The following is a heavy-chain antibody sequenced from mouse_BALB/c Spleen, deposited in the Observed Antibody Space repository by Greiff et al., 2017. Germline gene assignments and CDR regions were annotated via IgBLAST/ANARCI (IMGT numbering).Heavy chain of an antibody. D-gene: IGHD1-1*01. CDR3: ARFSHYYGSPWFAY. CDR2: IWWDDDK. V-gene: IGHV8-8*01. CDR1: GFSLSTSGMG. Sequence: QVTLKESGPGILQPSQTLSLTCSFSGFSLSTSGMGVGWIRQPSGKGLEWLAHIWWDDDKRYNPALKSRLTISKDTSSNQVFLKIASVDTADTATYYCARFSHYYGSPWFAYWGQGTLVTVSA. J-gene: IGHJ3*01.